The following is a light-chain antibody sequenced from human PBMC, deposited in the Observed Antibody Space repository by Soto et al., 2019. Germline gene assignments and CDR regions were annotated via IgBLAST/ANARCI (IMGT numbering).Light chain of an antibody. CDR3: QQYGSSPPYT. CDR2: EAS. J-gene: IGKJ2*01. CDR1: QSVSSGY. Sequence: EIVSTESPGTITLSPGERATLSCRASQSVSSGYLAWYQQKPGQAPSVLIYEASSRATGIPDRFSGSGCGTDFTLTISRLEPEDFAVYYCQQYGSSPPYTFGQGTKVDI. V-gene: IGKV3-20*01.